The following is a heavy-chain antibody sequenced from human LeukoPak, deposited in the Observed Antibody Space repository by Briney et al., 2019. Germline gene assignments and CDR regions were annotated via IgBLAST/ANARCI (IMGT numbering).Heavy chain of an antibody. J-gene: IGHJ4*02. CDR2: IYYSGST. CDR1: GGSISSSSYY. CDR3: ARLLGDFWIGYQTIRYYFDY. Sequence: SETLSLTCTVSGGSISSSSYYWGWIRQPPGKGLVWIGSIYYSGSTYYNPSLKSRVTISVDTSKNQFSLKLSSVNAADTAVYYCARLLGDFWIGYQTIRYYFDYWGLGTLVTVSS. D-gene: IGHD3-3*01. V-gene: IGHV4-39*01.